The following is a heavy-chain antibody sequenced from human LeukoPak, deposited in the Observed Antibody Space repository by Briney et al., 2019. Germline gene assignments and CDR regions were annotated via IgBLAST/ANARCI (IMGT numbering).Heavy chain of an antibody. CDR3: ASGDGYNFFDS. D-gene: IGHD5-24*01. CDR1: GFTVSRYY. Sequence: PGGSLGLSCAASGFTVSRYYMSWVRQAPGKGLEWVSVFYIDGNTYYADSVRGRFTISRDNSKNTVYLQMNSLRAEDTALYYCASGDGYNFFDSLGQGTLVTVSS. J-gene: IGHJ4*02. CDR2: FYIDGNT. V-gene: IGHV3-66*01.